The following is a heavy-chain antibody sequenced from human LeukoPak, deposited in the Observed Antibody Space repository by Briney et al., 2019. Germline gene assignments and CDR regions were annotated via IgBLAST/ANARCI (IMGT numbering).Heavy chain of an antibody. CDR2: ISGSGGST. D-gene: IGHD3-22*01. Sequence: GGSLRLSCAASGFTFSSYAMSWVRQAPGKGLEWVSAISGSGGSTYYADSVKGRFTISRDNSKNTLYLQMNSLKTEDTAVYYCTTEDYYDSSDWGQGTLVTVSS. CDR3: TTEDYYDSSD. J-gene: IGHJ4*02. CDR1: GFTFSSYA. V-gene: IGHV3-23*01.